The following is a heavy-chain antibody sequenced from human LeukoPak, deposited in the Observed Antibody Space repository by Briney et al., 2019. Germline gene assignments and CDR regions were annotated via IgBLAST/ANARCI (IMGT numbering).Heavy chain of an antibody. V-gene: IGHV1-18*01. D-gene: IGHD3-3*01. CDR2: ISAFNGNT. CDR3: ARDSSTSALGVVIMRAFDM. Sequence: ASVKVSCKASGYTFTSYAISWVRRAPGQGLEWVGWISAFNGNTNYAQKLQGRVTMTTDTSTSTAYMELRSLRSDDTAVYYCARDSSTSALGVVIMRAFDMWGQGTMVTVS. CDR1: GYTFTSYA. J-gene: IGHJ3*02.